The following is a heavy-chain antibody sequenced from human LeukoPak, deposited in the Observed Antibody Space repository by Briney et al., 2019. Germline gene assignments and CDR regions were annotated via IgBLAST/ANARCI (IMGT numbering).Heavy chain of an antibody. D-gene: IGHD5-18*01. V-gene: IGHV1-46*01. CDR3: ARDRGGIQLWPDAFDI. J-gene: IGHJ3*02. CDR2: MNPGGGST. Sequence: ASVKVSCKASRYTFTNYYMHWVRQTPGQGLEWMAIMNPGGGSTTYAQKLQGRATMTRDTSADTSTTTVYMELNSLRSGDTAVYYCARDRGGIQLWPDAFDIWGQGTMVTVSS. CDR1: RYTFTNYY.